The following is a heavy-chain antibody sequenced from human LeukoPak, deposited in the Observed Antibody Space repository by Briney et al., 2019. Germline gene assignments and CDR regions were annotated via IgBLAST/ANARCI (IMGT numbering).Heavy chain of an antibody. D-gene: IGHD3-9*01. CDR3: ATNYDILTGPSFDAFDI. Sequence: SETLSLTCTVSSCSISSSSYYWGWIRQPPGKGLEWIGSIYYSGSTYYNPSLKSRVTISVDTSKNQFSLKLSSVTAADTAVYYCATNYDILTGPSFDAFDIWGQGTMVTVSS. V-gene: IGHV4-39*01. J-gene: IGHJ3*02. CDR1: SCSISSSSYY. CDR2: IYYSGST.